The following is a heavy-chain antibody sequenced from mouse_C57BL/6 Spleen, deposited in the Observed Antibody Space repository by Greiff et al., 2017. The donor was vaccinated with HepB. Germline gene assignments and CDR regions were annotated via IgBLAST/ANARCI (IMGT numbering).Heavy chain of an antibody. CDR3: ARAFYYDYDGDYYAMDY. Sequence: QVHVKQPGAELVKPGASVKLSCKASGYTFTSYWMHWVKQRPGQGLEWIGMIHPNSGSTNYNEKFKSKATLTVDKSSSTAYMQLSSLTSEDSAVYYCARAFYYDYDGDYYAMDYWGQGTSVTVSS. J-gene: IGHJ4*01. CDR1: GYTFTSYW. D-gene: IGHD2-4*01. CDR2: IHPNSGST. V-gene: IGHV1-64*01.